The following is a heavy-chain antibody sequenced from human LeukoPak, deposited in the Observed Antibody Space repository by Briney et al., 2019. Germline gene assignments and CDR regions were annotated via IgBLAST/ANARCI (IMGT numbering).Heavy chain of an antibody. CDR2: INSDGSST. J-gene: IGHJ4*02. CDR3: TRGTGSYYCLGY. V-gene: IGHV3-74*01. CDR1: GLTFSSYW. D-gene: IGHD3-10*01. Sequence: PGESLTLSCAVSGLTFSSYWMHWVRQAPGKGLVWVSRINSDGSSTLYADSVQGRFTISRDNAKHTLSLQMHSVSAEDTAVYFLTRGTGSYYCLGYWGQGTLVTVPS.